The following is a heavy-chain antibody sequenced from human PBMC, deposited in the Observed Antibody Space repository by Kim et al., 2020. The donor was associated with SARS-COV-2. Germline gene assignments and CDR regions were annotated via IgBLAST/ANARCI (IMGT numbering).Heavy chain of an antibody. V-gene: IGHV4-59*01. CDR2: VSPTGTT. Sequence: SETLSLTCTVSGGSISAYWSWIRQFPGKGLEWIGYVSPTGTTLYNPSVKSRLTISVDTSKNQFFLNLNSVTTADTDIYYCERGGQYTTTFDSWGQGTLV. CDR1: GGSISAY. D-gene: IGHD1-26*01. J-gene: IGHJ4*02. CDR3: ERGGQYTTTFDS.